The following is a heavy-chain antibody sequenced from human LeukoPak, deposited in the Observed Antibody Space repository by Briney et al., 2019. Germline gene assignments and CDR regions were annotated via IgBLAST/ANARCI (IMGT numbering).Heavy chain of an antibody. J-gene: IGHJ5*02. CDR1: GFTFDDYA. V-gene: IGHV3-74*01. Sequence: PGGSLRLSCAASGFTFDDYAMRWVRQAPGKGLVWVSRIKSDGSSTTYADSVKGRFAVSRDNAKNTLYLQMNSLRAEDTAVYYCVKSDWFDPWGQGTLVTVSS. CDR2: IKSDGSST. CDR3: VKSDWFDP.